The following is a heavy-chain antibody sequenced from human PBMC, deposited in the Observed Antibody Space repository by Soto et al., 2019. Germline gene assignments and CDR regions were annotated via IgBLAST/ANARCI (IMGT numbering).Heavy chain of an antibody. J-gene: IGHJ5*02. CDR2: IYYSGST. V-gene: IGHV4-31*03. CDR1: GGSISSGGYY. D-gene: IGHD4-17*01. Sequence: SETLSLTGTVSGGSISSGGYYWSWIRQHPGKGLEWIGYIYYSGSTYYNPSLKSRVTISVDTSKNQFSLKLSSVTAADTAVYYWARVYGDYVNTWFDPWGQGTVVTVYS. CDR3: ARVYGDYVNTWFDP.